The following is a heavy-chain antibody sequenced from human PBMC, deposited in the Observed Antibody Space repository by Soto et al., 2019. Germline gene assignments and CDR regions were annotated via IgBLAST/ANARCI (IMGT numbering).Heavy chain of an antibody. CDR1: GFTFSSYA. D-gene: IGHD2-8*01. CDR2: ISSNGGST. J-gene: IGHJ6*03. Sequence: GGSLRLSCAASGFTFSSYAMHWVRQAPGKGLEYVSAISSNGGSTYYANSVKGRFTISRDNSKNTLYLQMGSLRAEDMAVYYCARSSTTYCTNGVCSQNYYYYYYMDVWGKGTTVTVSS. CDR3: ARSSTTYCTNGVCSQNYYYYYYMDV. V-gene: IGHV3-64*01.